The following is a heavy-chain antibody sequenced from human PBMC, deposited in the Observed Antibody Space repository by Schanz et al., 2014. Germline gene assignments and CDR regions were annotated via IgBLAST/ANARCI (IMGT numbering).Heavy chain of an antibody. D-gene: IGHD2-2*01. CDR2: INTKTGNP. Sequence: QVHLVQSESELKNPGASVKVSCKTSGYSFSTYAMNWVRQAPGQGLEWMGWINTKTGNPTYAQGFTGRFVFSLDTSVRPTHLQITNLKADDTAVYYCARGYCAGTSCPIFDYWGQGTLVTVSS. V-gene: IGHV7-4-1*02. J-gene: IGHJ4*02. CDR1: GYSFSTYA. CDR3: ARGYCAGTSCPIFDY.